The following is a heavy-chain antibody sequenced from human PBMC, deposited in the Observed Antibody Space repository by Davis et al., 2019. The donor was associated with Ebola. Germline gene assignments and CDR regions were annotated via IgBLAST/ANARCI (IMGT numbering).Heavy chain of an antibody. Sequence: PSETLSLTCTVSGASVTSGGYYWNWIRQHPGKGLEWIGYIYYSGSIDYNPSLKSRVFISIDTSKNQFSLNLSSVTAADTAVYYCARGRFYCSSTNCYWFDHWGQGTLVTVSS. V-gene: IGHV4-31*03. CDR1: GASVTSGGYY. CDR3: ARGRFYCSSTNCYWFDH. J-gene: IGHJ5*02. D-gene: IGHD2-2*01. CDR2: IYYSGSI.